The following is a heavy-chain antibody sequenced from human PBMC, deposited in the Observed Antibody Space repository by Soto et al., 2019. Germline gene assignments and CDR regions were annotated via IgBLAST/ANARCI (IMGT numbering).Heavy chain of an antibody. D-gene: IGHD3-3*01. CDR2: IYSGGST. CDR3: ARTDFWSGYSWVENYYYMEV. Sequence: VGPLRLSCSSSEFTVSSNYMSWVRQTPFKGLEWVSVIYSGGSTYYADSVKGRFTISRDNSKNTLYLQMNSLRAEDTAVYYCARTDFWSGYSWVENYYYMEVWGKGTTVTVSS. J-gene: IGHJ6*03. CDR1: EFTVSSNY. V-gene: IGHV3-66*01.